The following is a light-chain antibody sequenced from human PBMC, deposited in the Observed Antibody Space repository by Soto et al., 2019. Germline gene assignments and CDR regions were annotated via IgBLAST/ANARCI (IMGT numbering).Light chain of an antibody. Sequence: QSVLTQPASVSGSPGQSITISCTGTSSDIGAYNYVSWYQQHPGKAPKLLIYDVSFRPSGVSDRFSGSKSGNTASLTISGLQSEDEADYYCSSYAGSSAVVFGGGTQLTVL. CDR3: SSYAGSSAVV. J-gene: IGLJ2*01. CDR2: DVS. CDR1: SSDIGAYNY. V-gene: IGLV2-14*03.